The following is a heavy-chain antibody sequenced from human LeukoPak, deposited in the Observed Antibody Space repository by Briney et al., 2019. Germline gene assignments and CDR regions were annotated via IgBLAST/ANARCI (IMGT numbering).Heavy chain of an antibody. D-gene: IGHD6-19*01. CDR2: ITGSGGST. J-gene: IGHJ4*02. Sequence: QPGGTLRLSCAASGFTFSNYGLSWVRQAPGKGPEWVSGITGSGGSTYYADSVKGRFTISRDNSKNTLYLQMNSLRAEDTAVYYCAKPAISSRGWYYDYWGQGTLVTVSS. V-gene: IGHV3-23*01. CDR3: AKPAISSRGWYYDY. CDR1: GFTFSNYG.